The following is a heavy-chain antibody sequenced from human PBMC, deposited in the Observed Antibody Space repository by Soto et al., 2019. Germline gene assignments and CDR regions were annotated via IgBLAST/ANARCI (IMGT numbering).Heavy chain of an antibody. CDR1: GFMFRSYG. D-gene: IGHD6-6*01. CDR2: IWYDGSNK. J-gene: IGHJ6*03. V-gene: IGHV3-33*01. Sequence: GGSLRLSCEASGFMFRSYGMHWVRQAPGKGLEWVAVIWYDGSNKYYSDSVKGRFIISRDNSKNTLDLQMNSLRAEDTAVYYCAGVAVRPDYMDVWGRGTTVTVSS. CDR3: AGVAVRPDYMDV.